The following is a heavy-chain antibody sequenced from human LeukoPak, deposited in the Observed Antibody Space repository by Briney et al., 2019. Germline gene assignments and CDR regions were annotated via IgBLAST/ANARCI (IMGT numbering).Heavy chain of an antibody. CDR2: ISYDGSHK. J-gene: IGHJ4*02. D-gene: IGHD1-7*01. CDR1: GFTFGSYD. Sequence: GGSLRLSCAASGFTFGSYDIHWVRQAPGKGLEWVALISYDGSHKYYADLVQGRFTISRDNSKNTVYLQMNSLRVEDTAVYYCAKADDGNYPPHYWGQGTLVTVSS. CDR3: AKADDGNYPPHY. V-gene: IGHV3-30*18.